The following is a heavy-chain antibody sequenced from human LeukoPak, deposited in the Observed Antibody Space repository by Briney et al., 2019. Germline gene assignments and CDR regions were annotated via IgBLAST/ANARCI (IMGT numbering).Heavy chain of an antibody. Sequence: PGGSLRLSCAASGFTFSSYAMHWVRQAPGKGLEWVAVISYDGSNKYCADSVKGRFTISRDNSKNTLYLQMNSLRAEDTAVYYCARGAYYYGSGSYYYWGQGALVTVSS. J-gene: IGHJ4*02. D-gene: IGHD3-10*01. CDR3: ARGAYYYGSGSYYY. CDR1: GFTFSSYA. CDR2: ISYDGSNK. V-gene: IGHV3-30*04.